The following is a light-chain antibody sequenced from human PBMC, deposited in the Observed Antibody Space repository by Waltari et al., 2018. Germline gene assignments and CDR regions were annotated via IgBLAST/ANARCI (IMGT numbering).Light chain of an antibody. CDR3: LQYLHTPRT. V-gene: IGKV4-1*01. Sequence: DVVMTQSPDSLAVSLGERATINCKSSQSLLYTSNNKNYLAWYQQKPGQPPKILIYWASIRESGVPDRFSGSGSGTDFTLTISGLQAEDVASYFCLQYLHTPRTFGQGTNVEIK. CDR2: WAS. J-gene: IGKJ1*01. CDR1: QSLLYTSNNKNY.